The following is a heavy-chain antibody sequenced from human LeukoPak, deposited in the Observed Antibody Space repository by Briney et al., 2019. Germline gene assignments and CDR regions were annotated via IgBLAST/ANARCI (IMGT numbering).Heavy chain of an antibody. D-gene: IGHD1-26*01. Sequence: ASVKVSCKASGGTFSSYAISWVRQAPGQGLEWMGGIIPIFGTANYAQKFQGRVTMTEDTSTDTAYMELSSLRSEDTAVYYCATEGWELRGEYAFDIWGQGTMVTVSS. CDR3: ATEGWELRGEYAFDI. CDR2: IIPIFGTA. J-gene: IGHJ3*02. V-gene: IGHV1-69*06. CDR1: GGTFSSYA.